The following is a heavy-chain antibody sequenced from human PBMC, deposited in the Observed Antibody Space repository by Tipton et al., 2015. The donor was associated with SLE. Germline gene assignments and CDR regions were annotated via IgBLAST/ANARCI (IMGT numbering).Heavy chain of an antibody. CDR1: GFTFSSYA. Sequence: SLRLSCAASGFTFSSYAMSWVRQAPGKGLEWVSAISGSGGSTYYADSVKGRFTISRDNSKNTLYLQMNSLRAEDTAVYYCARDPFTIRGYYYGMDVWGQGTTVTVSS. V-gene: IGHV3-23*01. CDR3: ARDPFTIRGYYYGMDV. D-gene: IGHD3-3*01. CDR2: ISGSGGST. J-gene: IGHJ6*02.